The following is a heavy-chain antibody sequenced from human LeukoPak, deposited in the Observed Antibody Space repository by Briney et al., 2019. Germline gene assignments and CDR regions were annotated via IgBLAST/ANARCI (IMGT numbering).Heavy chain of an antibody. Sequence: PSETLSLTCAVYGGSFSGYYWSWLRQPPGKGLEWIGYIYYSGSTNYNPSLKSRVTISVDTSKNQFSLKLSSVTAADTAVYYCASQIWDVDTAMVPYFDYWGQGTLVTVSS. V-gene: IGHV4-59*08. CDR3: ASQIWDVDTAMVPYFDY. J-gene: IGHJ4*02. CDR2: IYYSGST. D-gene: IGHD5-18*01. CDR1: GGSFSGYY.